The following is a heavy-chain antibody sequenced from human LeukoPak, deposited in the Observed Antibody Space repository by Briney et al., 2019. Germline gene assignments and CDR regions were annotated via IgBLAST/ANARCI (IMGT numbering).Heavy chain of an antibody. V-gene: IGHV3-48*03. D-gene: IGHD3-9*01. CDR3: ARGLLLE. CDR2: NRSSGSII. CDR1: GFTYSSYE. J-gene: IGHJ4*02. Sequence: GGSLRLSCAASGFTYSSYEMNWVRQAPGKGLEWVSYNRSSGSIIGYADSVKGRFTISRDNAKNSVYLQMNSLRAEDTAVYYCARGLLLEWGQGTLVTVSS.